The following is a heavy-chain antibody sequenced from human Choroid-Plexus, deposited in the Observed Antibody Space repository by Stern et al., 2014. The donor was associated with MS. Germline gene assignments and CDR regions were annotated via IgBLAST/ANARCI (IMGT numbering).Heavy chain of an antibody. CDR1: GFSFSSFG. Sequence: VQLVESGGGVVQPGRPLRLSCAASGFSFSSFGMHWVRQAPGKGLEWVALMSYDGNKGYADSVKVRFAISRDKSKNTLYLQMNSLRAEDTAVYYCAKDRQYLTFFFDFWGQGSLVTVSS. CDR2: MSYDGNK. J-gene: IGHJ4*02. D-gene: IGHD2/OR15-2a*01. V-gene: IGHV3-30*18. CDR3: AKDRQYLTFFFDF.